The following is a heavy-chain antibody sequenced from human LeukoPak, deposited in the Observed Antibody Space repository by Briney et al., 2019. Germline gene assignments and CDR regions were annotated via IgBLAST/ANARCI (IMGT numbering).Heavy chain of an antibody. V-gene: IGHV1-69*13. CDR1: GGTFSSYA. Sequence: SVKVSCKASGGTFSSYAISWVRQAPGQGLEWMGGIIPIFGTANYAQKFQGRVTITADESTSTAYMELSSLRSEDTAVYYCARSPTPPTMIHHAFDIWGQGTMVTVSS. CDR2: IIPIFGTA. CDR3: ARSPTPPTMIHHAFDI. J-gene: IGHJ3*02. D-gene: IGHD3-22*01.